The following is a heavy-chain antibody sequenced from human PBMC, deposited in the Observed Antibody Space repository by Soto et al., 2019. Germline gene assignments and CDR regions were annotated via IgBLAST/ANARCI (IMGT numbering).Heavy chain of an antibody. J-gene: IGHJ4*02. CDR1: GYTFTSYY. D-gene: IGHD3-22*01. Sequence: ASVKVSCKASGYTFTSYYMHWVRQAPGQGLEWMGIINPSGGSTSYAQKFQGRVTMTRDTSTSTVYMELSSLRSEDTAVYYCARNQPYYYDSSGYCLDYWGQGTLVTVSS. V-gene: IGHV1-46*01. CDR3: ARNQPYYYDSSGYCLDY. CDR2: INPSGGST.